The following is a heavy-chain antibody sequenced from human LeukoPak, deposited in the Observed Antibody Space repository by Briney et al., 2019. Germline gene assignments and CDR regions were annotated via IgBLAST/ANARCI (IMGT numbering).Heavy chain of an antibody. CDR3: AKVILYYDSSGSTRYYFDY. CDR1: GFTFSSYA. V-gene: IGHV3-23*01. J-gene: IGHJ4*02. CDR2: ISGSGGST. Sequence: GGSLRLSCAASGFTFSSYAMSWVRQAPGKGLEWVSAISGSGGSTYYADSVKGRFTISRDNSKNTLYLQMNSLRAEDTAVYYCAKVILYYDSSGSTRYYFDYWGQGTLVTVSS. D-gene: IGHD3-22*01.